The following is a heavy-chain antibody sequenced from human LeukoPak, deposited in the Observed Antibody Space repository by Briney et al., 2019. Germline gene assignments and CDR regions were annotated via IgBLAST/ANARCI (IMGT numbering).Heavy chain of an antibody. V-gene: IGHV3-21*01. Sequence: GGSLRLSXAASGFTFSSCGFNWIRQAPGKGLEWVSSIGPTGTDRYYADSVRGRFTISRDNAKNSMYLQMDSLRDEDTAVYYCATETIGRHYDYWGQGTLLTVSS. CDR1: GFTFSSCG. J-gene: IGHJ4*02. D-gene: IGHD1-14*01. CDR3: ATETIGRHYDY. CDR2: IGPTGTDR.